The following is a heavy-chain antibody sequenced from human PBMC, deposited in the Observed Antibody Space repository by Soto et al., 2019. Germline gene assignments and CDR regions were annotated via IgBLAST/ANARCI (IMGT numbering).Heavy chain of an antibody. J-gene: IGHJ6*02. CDR1: GFTFSSHA. CDR2: ISGTGVST. CDR3: AKNRDGYYYTGTDV. Sequence: PGGSLRLSCAVSGFTFSSHAISWVRQAPGKGLEWVSAISGTGVSTFYADSVKGRFTISRDNSKNTLYLQLNSLRVEDTAIYYCAKNRDGYYYTGTDVWGQGTTVTVS. V-gene: IGHV3-23*01.